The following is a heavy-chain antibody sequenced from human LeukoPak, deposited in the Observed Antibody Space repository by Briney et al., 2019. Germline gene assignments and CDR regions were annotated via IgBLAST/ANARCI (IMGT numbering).Heavy chain of an antibody. J-gene: IGHJ4*02. CDR3: ARGPLPYYYDSSGYYYELDY. Sequence: ASVKVSCKASGYTFTSYDINWVPQGPGQGLESMAWMNPNSGNTGYAQKFQGRVSMTRNTSISTAYMELSSLRSEDTAVYYCARGPLPYYYDSSGYYYELDYWGQGTLVTVSS. CDR2: MNPNSGNT. CDR1: GYTFTSYD. V-gene: IGHV1-8*01. D-gene: IGHD3-22*01.